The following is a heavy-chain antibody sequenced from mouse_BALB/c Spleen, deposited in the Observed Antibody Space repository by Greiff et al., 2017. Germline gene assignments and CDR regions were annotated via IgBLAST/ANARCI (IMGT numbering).Heavy chain of an antibody. CDR1: GFNIKDTY. CDR3: ASYYGFPFAY. CDR2: IDPANGNT. D-gene: IGHD2-2*01. Sequence: DVKLQESGAELVKPGASVKLSCTASGFNIKDTYMHWVKQRPEQGLEWIGRIDPANGNTKYDPKFQGKATITADTSSNTAYLQLSSLTSEDTAVYYCASYYGFPFAYWGQGTLVTVSA. V-gene: IGHV14-3*02. J-gene: IGHJ3*01.